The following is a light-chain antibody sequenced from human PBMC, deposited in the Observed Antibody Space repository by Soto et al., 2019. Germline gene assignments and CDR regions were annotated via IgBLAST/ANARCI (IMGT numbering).Light chain of an antibody. V-gene: IGLV2-14*01. Sequence: QSVLTQPASVSGSPGQSITISCTGTSSDVGGYNYVSWYQQHPGKAPKLMIYEVSHRPSGVSNRFSGSKSGNTASLTISGLQAEDEADYYCSSYTSSSLMVFGGGTKLTVL. CDR3: SSYTSSSLMV. J-gene: IGLJ2*01. CDR1: SSDVGGYNY. CDR2: EVS.